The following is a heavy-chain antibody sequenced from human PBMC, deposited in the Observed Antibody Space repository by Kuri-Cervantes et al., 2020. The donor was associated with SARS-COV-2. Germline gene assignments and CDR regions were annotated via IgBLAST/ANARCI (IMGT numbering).Heavy chain of an antibody. D-gene: IGHD4-11*01. CDR1: GYTFTGYY. CDR3: ARTGGFGTTVTTWGWFDP. J-gene: IGHJ5*02. Sequence: ASVKVSCKASGYTFTGYYMHWVRQAPGQGLEWMGWINPNSGGTNYAQKFQGRVTITADKSTSTAYMELSSLRSEDTAVYYCARTGGFGTTVTTWGWFDPWGQGTLVTVSS. CDR2: INPNSGGT. V-gene: IGHV1-2*02.